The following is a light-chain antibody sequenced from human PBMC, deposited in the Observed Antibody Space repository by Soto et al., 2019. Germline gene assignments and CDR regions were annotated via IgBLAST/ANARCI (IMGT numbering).Light chain of an antibody. CDR1: QGISSA. V-gene: IGKV1-13*02. Sequence: AIQLTQSPSSLSASVGDRVTITCRASQGISSALAWYQQKPGKAHKLLIYDASSLESGVPSRFSGSGSGTDFTLTISSLQPEDFATYYCQQCNRAGFTFGPGTKVDIK. CDR3: QQCNRAGFT. CDR2: DAS. J-gene: IGKJ3*01.